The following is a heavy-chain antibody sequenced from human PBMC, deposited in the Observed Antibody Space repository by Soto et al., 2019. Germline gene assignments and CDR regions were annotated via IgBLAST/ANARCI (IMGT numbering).Heavy chain of an antibody. J-gene: IGHJ4*02. CDR3: ARDYGDHDPADH. CDR1: GYTFTRYG. D-gene: IGHD4-17*01. CDR2: ISAYNGNT. Sequence: QVQLVQSGAEVKRPGASVKVSCKASGYTFTRYGISWVRQAPGQGLEWMGWISAYNGNTNFAQKFQGRLTMTTDTSTSTAYMELRSLRSDDTAVYYCARDYGDHDPADHWGQGTLVTVSS. V-gene: IGHV1-18*01.